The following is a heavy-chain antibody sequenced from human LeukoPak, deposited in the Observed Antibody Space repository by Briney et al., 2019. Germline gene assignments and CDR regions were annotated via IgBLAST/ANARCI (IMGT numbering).Heavy chain of an antibody. Sequence: PGGSLRLSCAASGFTFSNYGVHWVRQAPGKGLEWVAFIRNDGSSQYYAESVKGRFIISRDNSKNTLHLQMDSLTAADTALYYCAKDGQQVQQKDFHYHMDVWGNGTTVTVSS. J-gene: IGHJ6*03. D-gene: IGHD6-13*01. CDR2: IRNDGSSQ. CDR3: AKDGQQVQQKDFHYHMDV. CDR1: GFTFSNYG. V-gene: IGHV3-30*02.